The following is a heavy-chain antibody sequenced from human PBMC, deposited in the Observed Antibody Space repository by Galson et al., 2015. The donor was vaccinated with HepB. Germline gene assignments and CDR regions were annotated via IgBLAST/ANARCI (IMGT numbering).Heavy chain of an antibody. J-gene: IGHJ6*03. CDR2: ISYDGSNK. V-gene: IGHV3-30*18. CDR1: GFTFSSYS. CDR3: AKDSPEMATIHYYYYMDV. Sequence: SLRLSCAASGFTFSSYSMHWVRQAPGKGLEWVAVISYDGSNKYYADSVKGRFTISRDNSKNTLYLQMNSLRAEDTAVYYCAKDSPEMATIHYYYYMDVWGKGTTVTVSS. D-gene: IGHD5-24*01.